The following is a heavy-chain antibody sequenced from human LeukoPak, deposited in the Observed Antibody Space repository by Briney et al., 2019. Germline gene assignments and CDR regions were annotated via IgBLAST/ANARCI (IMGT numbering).Heavy chain of an antibody. J-gene: IGHJ3*02. CDR3: ARERVTTGGDACDI. D-gene: IGHD4-11*01. CDR1: GFAFSSSE. CDR2: ISSLGTKI. Sequence: AESLRLSCIASGFAFSSSEMNWVRQAPGEGLEWVSYISSLGTKIYYADSVRGRFTMSRDNAKNSLYLQMNSLTAEDTAIYYCARERVTTGGDACDIWGHGTMVTVSS. V-gene: IGHV3-48*03.